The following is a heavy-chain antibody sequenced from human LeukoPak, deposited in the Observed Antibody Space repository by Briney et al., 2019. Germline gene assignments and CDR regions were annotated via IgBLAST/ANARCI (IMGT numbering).Heavy chain of an antibody. V-gene: IGHV3-23*01. J-gene: IGHJ4*02. D-gene: IGHD3-10*01. Sequence: GGSLRLSCAVSGITLSNYGMSWVRQAPGKGLEWVAGISGSGGRTNYADSVKGRFTISRDSPKNTLYLQMNSLRAEDTAVYFCAKRGVVIRVVLVGFHKEAYYFDSWGQGALVTLSS. CDR2: ISGSGGRT. CDR3: AKRGVVIRVVLVGFHKEAYYFDS. CDR1: GITLSNYG.